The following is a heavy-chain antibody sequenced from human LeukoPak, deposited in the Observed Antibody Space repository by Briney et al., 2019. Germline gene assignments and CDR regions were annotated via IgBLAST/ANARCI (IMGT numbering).Heavy chain of an antibody. J-gene: IGHJ4*02. Sequence: ASVKVSCKASGGTFTSYAISWLRQAPGQGLEWMGGIIPIFGTANYAQKFQGRVTITTDESTSTAYMELSSLRSEDTAVYYCASGESSGFDYWGQGTLVTVSS. CDR2: IIPIFGTA. CDR1: GGTFTSYA. V-gene: IGHV1-69*05. CDR3: ASGESSGFDY. D-gene: IGHD6-19*01.